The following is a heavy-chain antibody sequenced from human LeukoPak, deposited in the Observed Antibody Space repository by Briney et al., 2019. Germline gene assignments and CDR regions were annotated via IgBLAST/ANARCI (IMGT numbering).Heavy chain of an antibody. CDR1: GGAISNYY. J-gene: IGHJ4*02. CDR2: IYYSGST. CDR3: ARTLSRWDPFDY. D-gene: IGHD1-26*01. Sequence: SETLSLTCTVSGGAISNYYWSWIRQPPGKGLEWIGYIYYSGSTNYNPSLKNRVTISMDTSKNQFSLKLSSVTAADTAVYYCARTLSRWDPFDYWGQGTLVTVSS. V-gene: IGHV4-59*01.